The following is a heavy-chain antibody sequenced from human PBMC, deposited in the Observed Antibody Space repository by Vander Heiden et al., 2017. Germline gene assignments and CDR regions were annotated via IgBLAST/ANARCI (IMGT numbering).Heavy chain of an antibody. CDR3: ARAVDYDFGSGYSLDYDGMDV. Sequence: EVQLVQSGAEVKQPGESLKTSCQGSGYRFTSYWIGCVRQMPGKGLEWMGIIYPGDSDTRYSPSCQGQVTIAADKSISTAYLQWSSLQASDTAIYYCARAVDYDFGSGYSLDYDGMDVWGQGTTVTVSS. CDR1: GYRFTSYW. CDR2: IYPGDSDT. V-gene: IGHV5-51*01. J-gene: IGHJ6*02. D-gene: IGHD3-3*01.